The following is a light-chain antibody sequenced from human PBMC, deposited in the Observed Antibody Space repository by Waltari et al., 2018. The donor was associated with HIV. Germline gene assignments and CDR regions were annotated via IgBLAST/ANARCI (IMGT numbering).Light chain of an antibody. CDR2: RNN. CDR3: AAWVDSLSVV. Sequence: QSVLTQPPSASGTPGQRVTISCSGSSSNIGSNYVYWYQQLPGTAPKLLIDRNNQRPSGVPDRFSGSKSGTSASLAISGLRSEDEADYYCAAWVDSLSVVFGGGTKLTVL. V-gene: IGLV1-47*01. CDR1: SSNIGSNY. J-gene: IGLJ2*01.